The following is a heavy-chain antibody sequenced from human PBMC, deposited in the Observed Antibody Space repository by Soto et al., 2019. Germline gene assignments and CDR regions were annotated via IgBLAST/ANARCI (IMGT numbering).Heavy chain of an antibody. D-gene: IGHD3-10*01. J-gene: IGHJ4*02. Sequence: EVQLLESGGGLVQPGGSLRLSCAASGFTFSSYAMSWVRQAPGKGLEWVSAISGSGRSTYYADSVKGRFTISRDNSKNTLDLQMNSLRAEDTAVDYCANFPMTRVRGVPIPFAYWGQGTLVTVSS. V-gene: IGHV3-23*01. CDR1: GFTFSSYA. CDR2: ISGSGRST. CDR3: ANFPMTRVRGVPIPFAY.